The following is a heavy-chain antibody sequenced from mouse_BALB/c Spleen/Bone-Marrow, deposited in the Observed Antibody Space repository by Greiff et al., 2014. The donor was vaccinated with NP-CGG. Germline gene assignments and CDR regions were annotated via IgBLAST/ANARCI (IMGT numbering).Heavy chain of an antibody. CDR3: ARSRGYSDV. CDR1: GYTFTSYV. Sequence: EVKLVESGPELVKPGASVKMSCKASGYTFTSYVMHWVKQKPGQGLEWIGYINPYNDGTKYNEKLKGKATLTSDKSSSTAYMELSSLTSEDSAVYYCARSRGYSDVWGAGTTVTVSS. CDR2: INPYNDGT. J-gene: IGHJ1*01. V-gene: IGHV1-14*01.